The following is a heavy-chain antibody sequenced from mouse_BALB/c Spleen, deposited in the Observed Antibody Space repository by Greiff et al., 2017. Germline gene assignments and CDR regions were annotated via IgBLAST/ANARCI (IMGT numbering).Heavy chain of an antibody. CDR1: GFTFSSYG. Sequence: VQLKESGGGLVQPGGSLKLSCAASGFTFSSYGMSWVRQTPDKRLELVATINSNGGSTYYPDSVKGRFTISRDNAKNTLYLQMSSLKSEDTAMYYCARDRGYGYDGWYFDVWGAGTTVTVSS. CDR2: INSNGGST. J-gene: IGHJ1*01. V-gene: IGHV5-6-3*01. CDR3: ARDRGYGYDGWYFDV. D-gene: IGHD2-2*01.